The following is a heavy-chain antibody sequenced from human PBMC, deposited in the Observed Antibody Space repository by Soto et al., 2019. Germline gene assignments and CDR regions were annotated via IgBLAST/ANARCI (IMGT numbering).Heavy chain of an antibody. CDR2: IYYSGST. Sequence: SDTMSVTSTVAGGTISSYYWSWIRQKPGKGLEWIGYIYYSGSTNYNPSLKSRVTISVDTSKNQFSLKLSSVTAADTAVYYCASSNIAAAGFYYYSMDVWGRGTTVTVSS. V-gene: IGHV4-59*01. CDR3: ASSNIAAAGFYYYSMDV. D-gene: IGHD6-13*01. CDR1: GGTISSYY. J-gene: IGHJ6*02.